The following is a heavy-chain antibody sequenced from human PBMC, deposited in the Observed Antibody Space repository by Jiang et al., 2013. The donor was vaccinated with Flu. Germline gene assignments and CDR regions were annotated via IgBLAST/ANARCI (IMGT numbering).Heavy chain of an antibody. V-gene: IGHV3-48*03. Sequence: STSGSTIKYADSVRGRFTISRDKATKSVYLQMNSLKAEDTAVYFCARGFVNLVDYWGQGTLVTVSS. CDR3: ARGFVNLVDY. CDR2: STSGSTI. J-gene: IGHJ4*02. D-gene: IGHD3-16*01.